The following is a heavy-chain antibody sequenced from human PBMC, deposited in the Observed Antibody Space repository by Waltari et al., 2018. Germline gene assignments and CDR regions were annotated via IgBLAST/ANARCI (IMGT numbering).Heavy chain of an antibody. CDR3: AREINRGGWSCDYWFDP. J-gene: IGHJ5*02. CDR1: GDSMNSGNYY. D-gene: IGHD6-19*01. V-gene: IGHV4-61*02. CDR2: IYSTGST. Sequence: QVQLQESGPGLVKPSQTLFLTCSVSGDSMNSGNYYWSWIRQSAGKGLEWIGNIYSTGSTNESPSLKSRVTISIDMSENQISLELTSVTVADTATYYCAREINRGGWSCDYWFDPWGQGTLVTVSS.